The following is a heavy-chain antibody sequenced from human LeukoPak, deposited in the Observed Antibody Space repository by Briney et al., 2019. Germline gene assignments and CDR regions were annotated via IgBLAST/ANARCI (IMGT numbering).Heavy chain of an antibody. D-gene: IGHD6-13*01. CDR2: ISYDGSNK. J-gene: IGHJ4*02. CDR3: AKAGRGIAAAPGGY. CDR1: GFTFSSYA. V-gene: IGHV3-30*04. Sequence: PGRSLRLSCAASGFTFSSYAMHWVRQAPGKGLEWVAVISYDGSNKYYADSVKGRFTISRDNSKNTLYLQMNSLRAEDTAVYYCAKAGRGIAAAPGGYWGQGTLVTVSS.